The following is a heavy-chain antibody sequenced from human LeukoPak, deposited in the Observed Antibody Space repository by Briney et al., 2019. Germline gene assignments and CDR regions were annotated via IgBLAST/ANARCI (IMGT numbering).Heavy chain of an antibody. V-gene: IGHV3-23*01. CDR3: ASAGSGWYDY. Sequence: GGSLRLSCAASGFTFSSQAMSWVRQAPGKGLEWVSVIGGSGSITYYRDSGKGRFTTSRDNSKNTMYLQMNSLRAEDTAVYYCASAGSGWYDYWGQGTLVTVSS. CDR1: GFTFSSQA. J-gene: IGHJ4*02. CDR2: IGGSGSIT. D-gene: IGHD6-19*01.